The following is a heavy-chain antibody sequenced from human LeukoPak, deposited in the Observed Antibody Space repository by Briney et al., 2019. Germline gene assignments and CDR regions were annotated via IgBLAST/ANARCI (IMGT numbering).Heavy chain of an antibody. V-gene: IGHV1-69*04. CDR1: GGTFSSYA. CDR3: ARDLVLDPAAAPYYFDY. CDR2: IIPILGIA. D-gene: IGHD6-13*01. Sequence: ASVKVSCKASGGTFSSYAISWVRQAPGQGLEWMGRIIPILGIANYAQKFQGRVTITADKSTSTAYMELSSLRSEDTAVYYCARDLVLDPAAAPYYFDYWGQGTLVTVSS. J-gene: IGHJ4*02.